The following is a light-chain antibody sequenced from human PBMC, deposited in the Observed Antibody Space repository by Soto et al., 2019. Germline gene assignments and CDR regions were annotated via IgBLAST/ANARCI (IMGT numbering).Light chain of an antibody. CDR3: QQYESSPLT. CDR1: QRVSSGF. CDR2: RAS. J-gene: IGKJ4*01. Sequence: EIVLTQSPDTLSLSPGERATLSCRASQRVSSGFLAWYQQKPGQAPRLLIYRASTRATGIPARFTGSGSGTDFTLTISRLEPEDFAVYYCQQYESSPLTFGGGTKVEIK. V-gene: IGKV3-20*01.